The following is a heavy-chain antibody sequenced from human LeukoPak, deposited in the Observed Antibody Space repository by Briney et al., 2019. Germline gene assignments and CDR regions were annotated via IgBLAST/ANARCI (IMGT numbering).Heavy chain of an antibody. J-gene: IGHJ4*02. CDR3: ARDGGTSTPFDY. CDR1: GFTFSMYA. V-gene: IGHV3-30*07. Sequence: PGGSLRLSCAASGFTFSMYALHWVRQAPGKGLEWVALISYDGSNADYVDSVKGRFTISRDNSKNTLYLQMNSLTPEDTAVYYCARDGGTSTPFDYWGQGTLVTVSS. CDR2: ISYDGSNA. D-gene: IGHD2-15*01.